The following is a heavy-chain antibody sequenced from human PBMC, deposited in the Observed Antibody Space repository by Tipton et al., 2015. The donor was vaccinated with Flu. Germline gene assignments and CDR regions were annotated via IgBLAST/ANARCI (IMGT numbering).Heavy chain of an antibody. D-gene: IGHD1-14*01. J-gene: IGHJ4*02. CDR1: GFTFNTFG. CDR2: IGASSGTT. Sequence: SLRLSCAASGFTFNTFGMAWVRQAPGKGLEWVSGIGASSGTTYYADSVKGRFTISRDNSKNTLFLQMTSLRAEDTAVYYCAKVSFITATRYFDYWGQGALVTVSS. V-gene: IGHV3-23*01. CDR3: AKVSFITATRYFDY.